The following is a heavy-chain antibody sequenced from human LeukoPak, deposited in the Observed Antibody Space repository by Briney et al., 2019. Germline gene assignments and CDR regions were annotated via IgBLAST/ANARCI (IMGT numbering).Heavy chain of an antibody. CDR2: ITGSGGST. CDR1: GFTFSSYA. D-gene: IGHD6-19*01. Sequence: PGGSLRLSCAASGFTFSSYAMSWVRQASGKGLEWVSAITGSGGSTYYADSVKGRFTISRDNSKNTLYLQMNSLRAEDTAIYYCAKDGDYTTGWYYFDYWGQGTLVTVSS. CDR3: AKDGDYTTGWYYFDY. V-gene: IGHV3-23*01. J-gene: IGHJ4*02.